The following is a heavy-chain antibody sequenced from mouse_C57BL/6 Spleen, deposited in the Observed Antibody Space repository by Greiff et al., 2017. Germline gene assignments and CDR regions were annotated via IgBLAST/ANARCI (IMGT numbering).Heavy chain of an antibody. D-gene: IGHD1-1*01. CDR3: ARSRYYGSRDYFDY. CDR1: GFTFTDYY. V-gene: IGHV7-3*01. CDR2: IRNKANGYTT. Sequence: EVKLVESGGGLVQPGGSLSLSCAASGFTFTDYYMSWVRQPPGKALEWLGFIRNKANGYTTEYSASVKGRFTISRDNSQSILYLQMNALRAEDSATYYCARSRYYGSRDYFDYWGQGTTLTVSS. J-gene: IGHJ2*01.